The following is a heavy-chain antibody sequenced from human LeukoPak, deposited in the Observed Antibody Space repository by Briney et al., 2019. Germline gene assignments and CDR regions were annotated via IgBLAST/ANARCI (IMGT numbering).Heavy chain of an antibody. V-gene: IGHV3-30*18. CDR1: GFTFDDYA. CDR3: AKGLWYYYDSSGYVDY. J-gene: IGHJ4*02. CDR2: ISYDGSNK. D-gene: IGHD3-22*01. Sequence: GGSLRLSCAASGFTFDDYAMHWVRQAPGKGLEWVAVISYDGSNKYYADSVKGRFTISRDNSKNTLYLQMNSLRAEDTAVYYCAKGLWYYYDSSGYVDYWGQGTLVTVSS.